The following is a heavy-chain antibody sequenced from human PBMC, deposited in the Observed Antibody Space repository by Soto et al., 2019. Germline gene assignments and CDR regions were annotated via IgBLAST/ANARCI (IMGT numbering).Heavy chain of an antibody. D-gene: IGHD6-13*01. Sequence: SETLSLTCTVSGGSISSYSWNWIRQPPVKGLEWIGYIYYSGSTNYNPSFKSPVTISVDTSKNQFSLKLRSVTAADTAVYYCARQIPRYSSSWYDWFDPWGQGTLVTDSS. CDR2: IYYSGST. CDR1: GGSISSYS. CDR3: ARQIPRYSSSWYDWFDP. J-gene: IGHJ5*02. V-gene: IGHV4-59*01.